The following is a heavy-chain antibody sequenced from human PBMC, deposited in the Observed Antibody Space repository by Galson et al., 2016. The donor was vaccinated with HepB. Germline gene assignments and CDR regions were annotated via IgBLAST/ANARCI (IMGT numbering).Heavy chain of an antibody. CDR3: ARDNAWFGERKFYYYCGLDV. CDR1: GFTFSSYG. V-gene: IGHV3-33*01. Sequence: SLRLSCAASGFTFSSYGIHWVRQAPGKGLEWVAVIWYDGSNKNYADSVKGRFTISRDNSNNTLNLQMNSLRAEDNDVYYCARDNAWFGERKFYYYCGLDVWGQGTTVTVSS. J-gene: IGHJ6*02. CDR2: IWYDGSNK. D-gene: IGHD3-10*01.